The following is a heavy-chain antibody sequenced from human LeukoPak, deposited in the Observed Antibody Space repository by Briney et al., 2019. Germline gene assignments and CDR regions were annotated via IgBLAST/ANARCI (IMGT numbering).Heavy chain of an antibody. V-gene: IGHV1-46*01. CDR1: GYTFTSYY. CDR2: INPSAGST. J-gene: IGHJ4*02. D-gene: IGHD6-19*01. Sequence: ASVKVSCKASGYTFTSYYLHWVRQAPGQGLEWMGIINPSAGSTSYAQKFQGRVTTTRDTSTSTVYMELSSLRSEDTAVYYCARKGDIAVAGLVLDHWGQGTLVTVSS. CDR3: ARKGDIAVAGLVLDH.